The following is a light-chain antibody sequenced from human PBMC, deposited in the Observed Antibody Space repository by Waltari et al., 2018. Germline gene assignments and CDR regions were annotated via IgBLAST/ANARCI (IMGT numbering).Light chain of an antibody. Sequence: EIVMTQSPATLSVSPGERVTLSCRASQSVSSTLAWYQQKPGQAPRLLIYGASNRATGIPTRFSASGSGTEFTLTISSLQSEDFAIFYCQQYNNWPYTFGRGTKLEIK. J-gene: IGKJ2*01. V-gene: IGKV3-15*01. CDR2: GAS. CDR3: QQYNNWPYT. CDR1: QSVSST.